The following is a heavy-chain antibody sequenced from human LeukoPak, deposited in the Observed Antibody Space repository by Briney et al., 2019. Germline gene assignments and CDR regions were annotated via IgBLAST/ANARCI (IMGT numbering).Heavy chain of an antibody. Sequence: SETLSLTCAVYGGSFSGYYWSWIRQPPGKGLEWIGEINHSGSTNYNPSLKSRVTISVDTSKNQFSLKLSSVTAADTAVYYCARGGLGATRASHYWGQGTLVTVSS. V-gene: IGHV4-34*01. D-gene: IGHD1-26*01. CDR1: GGSFSGYY. J-gene: IGHJ4*02. CDR2: INHSGST. CDR3: ARGGLGATRASHY.